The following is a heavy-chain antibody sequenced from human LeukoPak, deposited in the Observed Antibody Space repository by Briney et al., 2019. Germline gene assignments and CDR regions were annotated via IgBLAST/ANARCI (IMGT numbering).Heavy chain of an antibody. CDR2: IYASGST. V-gene: IGHV4-30-4*01. CDR3: ARAHDFWRGHRAFDI. CDR1: GASISGGDYY. Sequence: SETLSLTCTVSGASISGGDYYWNWIRQPPGKGLEWIGYIYASGSTFYSPSLKSRVSISVDTSKKQFSLKLSSVTAADTAVYYCARAHDFWRGHRAFDIWGQGTMVIVSS. J-gene: IGHJ3*02. D-gene: IGHD3-3*01.